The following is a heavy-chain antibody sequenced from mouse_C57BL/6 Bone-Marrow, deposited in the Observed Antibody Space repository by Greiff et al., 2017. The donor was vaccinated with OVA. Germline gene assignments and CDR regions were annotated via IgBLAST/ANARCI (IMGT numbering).Heavy chain of an antibody. CDR3: ARHEVLRLFAY. V-gene: IGHV5-2*01. D-gene: IGHD2-4*01. CDR1: EYEFPSHD. J-gene: IGHJ3*01. Sequence: EVHLVESGGGLVQPGESLKLSCESYEYEFPSHDMSWVRKTPEKRLELVAAINSDGGSTYYPDNMERRIIISRDNTKKTLYLQMSSLRSEDTALYYCARHEVLRLFAYWGQGTLVTVSA. CDR2: INSDGGST.